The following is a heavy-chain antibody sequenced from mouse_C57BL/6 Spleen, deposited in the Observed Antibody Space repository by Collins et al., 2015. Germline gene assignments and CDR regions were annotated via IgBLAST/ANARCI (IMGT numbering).Heavy chain of an antibody. CDR2: IYPGSGST. D-gene: IGHD4-1*01. CDR1: GYTFTSYW. Sequence: QVQLQQPGAELVKPGASVKMSCKASGYTFTSYWITWVKQRPGQGLEWIGDIYPGSGSTNYNEKFKSKATLTVDKSSSTAYMQLSSLTSEDSAVYYCARSLTGTHYWGQGTTLTVSS. V-gene: IGHV1-55*01. CDR3: ARSLTGTHY. J-gene: IGHJ2*01.